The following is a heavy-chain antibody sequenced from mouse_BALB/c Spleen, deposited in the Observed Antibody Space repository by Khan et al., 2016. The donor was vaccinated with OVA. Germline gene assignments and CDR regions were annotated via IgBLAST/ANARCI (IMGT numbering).Heavy chain of an antibody. D-gene: IGHD2-13*01. Sequence: VQLKESGPGLVKPSQSLSLTCTVTGYSITSDYAWNWIRQFPGNKLEWMGYISSTGSTSYNPSLKSRISITRDTSKNQFFLHLNSVTTEDTATYYRARSLYYSDSYAMDYWGQGTSVTVSS. V-gene: IGHV3-2*02. CDR2: ISSTGST. CDR3: ARSLYYSDSYAMDY. J-gene: IGHJ4*01. CDR1: GYSITSDYA.